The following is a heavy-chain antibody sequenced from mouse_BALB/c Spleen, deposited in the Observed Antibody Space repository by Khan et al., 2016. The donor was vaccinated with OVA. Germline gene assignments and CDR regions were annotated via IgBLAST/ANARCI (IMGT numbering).Heavy chain of an antibody. V-gene: IGHV1-77*01. D-gene: IGHD1-2*01. CDR1: GYTFTVFY. J-gene: IGHJ3*01. CDR2: IYPGSGDT. Sequence: QVQLQQSGAELAWPGASVKLSCKASGYTFTVFYLNWATQRTGQGLEWIGEIYPGSGDTFYNERFKDKATLTADKSYNTDYMQPSSLTSEDSAVYCCARWNCFGYTFAYWGQETLVTVSA. CDR3: ARWNCFGYTFAY.